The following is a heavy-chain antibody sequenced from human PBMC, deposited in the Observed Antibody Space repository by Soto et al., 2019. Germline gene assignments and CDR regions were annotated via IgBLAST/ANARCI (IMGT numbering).Heavy chain of an antibody. Sequence: QDQLVQSGAEVKKPGASVKVSCKASGYTFTSYGISWVRQAPGQGLEWMGWISASNGNTNYAQKLQGRVTMTTDTSTSTAYLGLRSLRSDDTAVYYCARVEAAMSGHWFDPWGQGTLVTVSS. J-gene: IGHJ5*02. CDR3: ARVEAAMSGHWFDP. V-gene: IGHV1-18*01. CDR2: ISASNGNT. CDR1: GYTFTSYG. D-gene: IGHD2-2*01.